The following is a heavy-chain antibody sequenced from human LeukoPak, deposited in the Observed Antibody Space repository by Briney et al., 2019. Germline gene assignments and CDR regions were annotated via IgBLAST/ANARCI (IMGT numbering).Heavy chain of an antibody. CDR2: ISSSGSTI. J-gene: IGHJ4*02. Sequence: GGSLRLSCVASGFTFSSYEMNWVRQAPGKGLEWVSCISSSGSTIYYADSVKGRFTISRDNAKNSLYLQMNSLRAEDTAVYYCARESPLGILDYWGQGTLVTVSS. D-gene: IGHD7-27*01. V-gene: IGHV3-48*03. CDR3: ARESPLGILDY. CDR1: GFTFSSYE.